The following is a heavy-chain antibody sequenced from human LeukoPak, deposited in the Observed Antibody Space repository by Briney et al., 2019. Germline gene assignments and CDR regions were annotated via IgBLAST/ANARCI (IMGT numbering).Heavy chain of an antibody. Sequence: ASVKVSCKASGYTFTSYGISRVRQAPGQGLEWMGWISAYNGNTNYAQKLQGRVTMTTDTSTSTAYMELRSLRSDDTAVYYCARDTEGYCSSTSCYRDDAFDIWGQGTMVTVSS. CDR3: ARDTEGYCSSTSCYRDDAFDI. CDR1: GYTFTSYG. D-gene: IGHD2-2*02. J-gene: IGHJ3*02. CDR2: ISAYNGNT. V-gene: IGHV1-18*01.